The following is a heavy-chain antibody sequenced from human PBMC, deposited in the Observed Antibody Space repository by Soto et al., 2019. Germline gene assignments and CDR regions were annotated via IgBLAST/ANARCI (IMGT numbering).Heavy chain of an antibody. Sequence: ALVKVSCKVSGYTLTELSMHWVRQAPGKGLEWMGGFDPEDGKTTSAQKFQGRVTVTEDTSTDTAYMELGSLRSEETAVYYCVLWGTRWLQSPFDYCGQRSLVPVSA. CDR3: VLWGTRWLQSPFDY. CDR2: FDPEDGKT. J-gene: IGHJ4*02. V-gene: IGHV1-24*01. D-gene: IGHD5-12*01. CDR1: GYTLTELS.